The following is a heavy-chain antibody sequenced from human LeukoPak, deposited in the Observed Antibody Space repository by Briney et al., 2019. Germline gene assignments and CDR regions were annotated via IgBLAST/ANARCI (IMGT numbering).Heavy chain of an antibody. D-gene: IGHD3-22*01. J-gene: IGHJ6*03. CDR3: TRGSIAYYYMDV. Sequence: SETLSLTCTVSGGSISSGSYFWSWIRQPAGKGLEWIGRIYTSGSTNYNPSLKSRVTISVDTSKNQFSLKLSSVTAADTAVYYCTRGSIAYYYMDVWGKGTTVTISS. V-gene: IGHV4-61*02. CDR2: IYTSGST. CDR1: GGSISSGSYF.